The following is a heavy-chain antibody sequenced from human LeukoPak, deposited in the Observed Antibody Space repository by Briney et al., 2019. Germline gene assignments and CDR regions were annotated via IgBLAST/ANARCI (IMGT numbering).Heavy chain of an antibody. J-gene: IGHJ6*03. V-gene: IGHV4-34*01. CDR1: GGSFSGYY. CDR3: ARVRELSLFSSYYYMDV. Sequence: AETLSLTCAVYGGSFSGYYWSWIRQPPGKGLEWIGEINHSGSTNYNPSLKSRGTISVDTSKNQFSLKLSSVTAADTAVYYCARVRELSLFSSYYYMDVWGKGTTVTVSS. D-gene: IGHD3-16*02. CDR2: INHSGST.